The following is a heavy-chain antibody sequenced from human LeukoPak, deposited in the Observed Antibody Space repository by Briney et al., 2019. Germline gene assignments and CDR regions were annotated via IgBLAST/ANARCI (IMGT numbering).Heavy chain of an antibody. D-gene: IGHD3-10*01. V-gene: IGHV4-59*01. J-gene: IGHJ3*02. CDR1: GGSISSYY. CDR3: AREARTSRPGDRIAFDI. Sequence: PSETLSLTCTVSGGSISSYYWCWIRQPPGKGLEWIACMYYSGSTNYKPSLKSRVAISVDTSKNQFSLKLSSVTAADTAVYYCAREARTSRPGDRIAFDIWGQGTMVPVSS. CDR2: MYYSGST.